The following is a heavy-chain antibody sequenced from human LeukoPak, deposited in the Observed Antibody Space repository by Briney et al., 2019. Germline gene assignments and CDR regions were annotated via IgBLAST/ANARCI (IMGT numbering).Heavy chain of an antibody. V-gene: IGHV4-59*01. D-gene: IGHD2-2*01. CDR1: GGSISSYY. Sequence: PSETLSLTCTVSGGSISSYYWSWIRQPPGKGLEWIGYIYYSGSTNYNPSLKSRVTISVDTSKNQFSLKLSSVTAADTAVYYCARDCGSSAFDYWGQGTLVTVSS. CDR3: ARDCGSSAFDY. J-gene: IGHJ4*02. CDR2: IYYSGST.